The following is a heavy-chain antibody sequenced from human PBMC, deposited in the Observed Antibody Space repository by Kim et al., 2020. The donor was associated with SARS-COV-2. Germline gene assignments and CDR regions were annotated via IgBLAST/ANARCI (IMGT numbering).Heavy chain of an antibody. CDR3: ALAVPGIVYYFHY. D-gene: IGHD6-13*01. Sequence: SETLSLTCTVSGDSISSGGYYWSWMRQHPGKGLEWIGFIYYRGTTYYNPSLKSRLTLSVDTYRNQFYLNLNSVTAADTVVYYCALAVPGIVYYFHYWGQGCLVTVAS. J-gene: IGHJ4*02. CDR1: GDSISSGGYY. CDR2: IYYRGTT. V-gene: IGHV4-31*03.